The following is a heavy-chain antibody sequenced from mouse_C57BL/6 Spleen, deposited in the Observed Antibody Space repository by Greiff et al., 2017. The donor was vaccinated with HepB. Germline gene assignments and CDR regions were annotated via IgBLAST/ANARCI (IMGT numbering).Heavy chain of an antibody. CDR1: GFTFSDYG. D-gene: IGHD1-1*01. CDR3: ARSDYYGSSWFDY. V-gene: IGHV5-17*01. Sequence: EVQLVESGGGLVKPGGSLKLSCAASGFTFSDYGMHWVRQAPEKGLEWVAYISSGSSTIYYADTVKGRFTISRDNAKNTLFLQMTSLRSEDTAMYYCARSDYYGSSWFDYWGQGTTLTVSS. CDR2: ISSGSSTI. J-gene: IGHJ2*01.